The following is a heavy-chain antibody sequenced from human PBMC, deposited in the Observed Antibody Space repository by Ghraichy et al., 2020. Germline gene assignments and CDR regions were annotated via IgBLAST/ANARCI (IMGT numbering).Heavy chain of an antibody. CDR2: ISGSGGST. Sequence: GESLNISCAASGFTFSSYAMSWVRQAPGKGLEWVSAISGSGGSTYYADSVKGRFTISRDNSKNTLYLQMNSLRAEDTAVYYCAKPPYYYDSSGYDYWGQGTLVTVSS. V-gene: IGHV3-23*01. D-gene: IGHD3-22*01. CDR1: GFTFSSYA. J-gene: IGHJ4*02. CDR3: AKPPYYYDSSGYDY.